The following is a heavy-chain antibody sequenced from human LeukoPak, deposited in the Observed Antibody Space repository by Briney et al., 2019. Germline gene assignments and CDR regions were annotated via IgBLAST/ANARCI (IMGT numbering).Heavy chain of an antibody. J-gene: IGHJ6*02. D-gene: IGHD3-9*01. V-gene: IGHV4-30-4*01. CDR2: IYYSGST. CDR3: ARVGYDILTGSPYYYYGMDV. Sequence: SQTLSLTCTVSGGSISSGDYYWSWIRQPPGKGLEWIGYIYYSGSTHYNPSLKSRVTISVDTSKNQFSLKLSSVTAADTAVYYCARVGYDILTGSPYYYYGMDVWGQGTTVTVSS. CDR1: GGSISSGDYY.